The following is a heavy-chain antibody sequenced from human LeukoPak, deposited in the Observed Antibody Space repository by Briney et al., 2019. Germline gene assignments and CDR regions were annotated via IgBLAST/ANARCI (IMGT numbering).Heavy chain of an antibody. J-gene: IGHJ3*02. CDR2: MNPNSGNT. CDR3: ARASFMHRRDAFDI. V-gene: IGHV1-8*02. D-gene: IGHD3-16*01. CDR1: GYTFTGYY. Sequence: GASVKVSCKASGYTFTGYYMHWVRQAPGQGLEWMGWMNPNSGNTGYAQKFQGRVTMTRNTSISTAYMELSSLRSEDTAVYYCARASFMHRRDAFDIWGQGTMVTVSS.